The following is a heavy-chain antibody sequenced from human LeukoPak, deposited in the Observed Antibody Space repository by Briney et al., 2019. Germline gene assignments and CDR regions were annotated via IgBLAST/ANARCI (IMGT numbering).Heavy chain of an antibody. V-gene: IGHV3-30*03. CDR1: GFTFSSYG. CDR2: ISYDGSNK. Sequence: GGSLRLSCAASGFTFSSYGMHWVRQAPGKGLEWVAVISYDGSNKYYADSVKGRFTISRDNSKNTLYLQMNSLRAEDTAVYYCARDSIGGATTLDYWGQGTLVTVSS. D-gene: IGHD1-26*01. CDR3: ARDSIGGATTLDY. J-gene: IGHJ4*02.